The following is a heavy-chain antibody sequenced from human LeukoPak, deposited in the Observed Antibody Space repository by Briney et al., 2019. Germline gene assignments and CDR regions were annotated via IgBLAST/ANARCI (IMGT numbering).Heavy chain of an antibody. Sequence: GGSLRLSCAASGFTFSSYSMNWVRQAPGKGLEWVSSISSSSSYIYCAGSVKGRFTISRDNAKNSLYLQMNSLRAEDTAVYYCARDGVPRGYSYGRDFDYWGQGTLVTVSS. CDR3: ARDGVPRGYSYGRDFDY. CDR1: GFTFSSYS. D-gene: IGHD5-18*01. CDR2: ISSSSSYI. V-gene: IGHV3-21*01. J-gene: IGHJ4*02.